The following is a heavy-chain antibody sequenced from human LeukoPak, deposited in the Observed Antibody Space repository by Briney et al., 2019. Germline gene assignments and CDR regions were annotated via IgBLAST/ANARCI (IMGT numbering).Heavy chain of an antibody. V-gene: IGHV4-34*01. CDR3: ARHNWNDGKYYFDY. D-gene: IGHD1-20*01. CDR1: GFTFSSYG. J-gene: IGHJ4*02. Sequence: PGGSLRLSCAASGFTFSSYGMSWIRQPPGKGLEWIGEINHSGSTNYNPSLKSRVTISVDTSKNQFSLKLSSVTAADTAVYYCARHNWNDGKYYFDYWGQGTLVTVSS. CDR2: INHSGST.